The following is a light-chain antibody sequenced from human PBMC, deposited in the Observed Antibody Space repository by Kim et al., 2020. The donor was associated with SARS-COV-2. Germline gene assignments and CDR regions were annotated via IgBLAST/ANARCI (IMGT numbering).Light chain of an antibody. V-gene: IGLV3-21*04. Sequence: PVKTTSITGEGNIKGSKSVSCDRQKPGEAPVVVIYYDSDRPSGIPARFSGSNSRSTATLTISRVEAGDEADYYCQVWDDSRDHHYVFGAGTKVTVL. J-gene: IGLJ1*01. CDR1: IKGSKS. CDR3: QVWDDSRDHHYV. CDR2: YDS.